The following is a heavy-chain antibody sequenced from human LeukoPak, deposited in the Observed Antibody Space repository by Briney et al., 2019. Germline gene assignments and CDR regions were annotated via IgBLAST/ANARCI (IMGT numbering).Heavy chain of an antibody. V-gene: IGHV3-30*03. CDR2: ISYDGSNK. Sequence: GGSLRLSCAASGFTFSSYGMHWVRQAPGKGLEWVAVISYDGSNKYYADSVKGRFTISRDNSKNTLYLQMNSLRAEDTAVYYCARDLVSGYCSGGSCYPGIYGYWGQGTLVTVSS. CDR1: GFTFSSYG. D-gene: IGHD2-15*01. J-gene: IGHJ4*02. CDR3: ARDLVSGYCSGGSCYPGIYGY.